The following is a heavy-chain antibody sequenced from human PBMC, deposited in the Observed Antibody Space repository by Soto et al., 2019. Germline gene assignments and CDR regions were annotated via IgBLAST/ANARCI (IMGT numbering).Heavy chain of an antibody. CDR1: GGSISSYY. D-gene: IGHD4-17*01. J-gene: IGHJ5*02. Sequence: SETLSLTCTVSGGSISSYYWSWIRQPPGKGLVWIGYIYYSGSTNYNPSLKSRVTISVDTSKNQFSLKLSSVTAADTAVYYCARRADYLRFDPWGQGTLVTVSS. CDR3: ARRADYLRFDP. CDR2: IYYSGST. V-gene: IGHV4-59*01.